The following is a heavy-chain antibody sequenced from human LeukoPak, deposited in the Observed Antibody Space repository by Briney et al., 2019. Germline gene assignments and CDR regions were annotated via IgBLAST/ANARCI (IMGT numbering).Heavy chain of an antibody. Sequence: PSEALSLTCTVSGGSISSYYWSWIRQPPGKGLEWIGYIYYSGSTNYNPSPKSRVTISVDTSKNQFSLKLSSVTAADTAVYYCARVSGRVLDYWGQGTLVTVSS. CDR2: IYYSGST. V-gene: IGHV4-59*01. CDR1: GGSISSYY. J-gene: IGHJ4*02. CDR3: ARVSGRVLDY. D-gene: IGHD1-26*01.